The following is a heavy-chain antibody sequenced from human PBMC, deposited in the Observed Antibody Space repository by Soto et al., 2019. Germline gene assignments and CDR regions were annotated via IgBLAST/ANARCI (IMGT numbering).Heavy chain of an antibody. CDR2: IYHSGST. Sequence: SETLSLTCAVSGGSISSGGYSWSWIRQPPGKGLEWIGYIYHSGSTYYNPSLQSRTTISVDTSKRRFSLNLSSVTAADTAVYYCAKLYYYDRTRIDYWGEGALVTVSS. CDR3: AKLYYYDRTRIDY. D-gene: IGHD3-22*01. V-gene: IGHV4-30-2*05. CDR1: GGSISSGGYS. J-gene: IGHJ4*02.